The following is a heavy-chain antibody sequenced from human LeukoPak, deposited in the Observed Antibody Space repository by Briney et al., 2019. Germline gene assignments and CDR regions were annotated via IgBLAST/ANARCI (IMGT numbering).Heavy chain of an antibody. D-gene: IGHD1-26*01. CDR3: AADHSGSYYVWSFDI. V-gene: IGHV1-18*01. Sequence: ASVKVSCKASGYTFTSYGISWVRQAPGQGLEWMGWISAYNGNTNYAQKLQGRVTMTTDTSTSTAYMELRSLRSDDTAVYYCAADHSGSYYVWSFDIWGQGTMVTVSS. CDR1: GYTFTSYG. CDR2: ISAYNGNT. J-gene: IGHJ3*02.